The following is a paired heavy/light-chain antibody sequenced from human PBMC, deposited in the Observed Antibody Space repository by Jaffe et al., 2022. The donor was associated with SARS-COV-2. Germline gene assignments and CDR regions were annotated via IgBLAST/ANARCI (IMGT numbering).Light chain of an antibody. Sequence: EAVLTQSPATLSLSPGERATLSCRASQSVSTFLAWYQQKPGQAPRLLIYEASNRATGIPARFSGSGSGTDFTLTISSLEPEDFAVYYCLQRSNWPWTFGQGTKVEIK. J-gene: IGKJ1*01. CDR2: EAS. V-gene: IGKV3-11*01. CDR1: QSVSTF. CDR3: LQRSNWPWT.
Heavy chain of an antibody. D-gene: IGHD3-22*01. CDR1: GFTFSNYA. V-gene: IGHV3-64*01. J-gene: IGHJ4*02. Sequence: EVQLVESGGGLVQPGGSLRLSCAATGFTFSNYAMHWVRQAPGKGLECVSAISNSGGSTHYASSLKGRFTISRDNSKNTLYLQMGSLGAEDMGVYYCAREGRGASSGRNYVDYWGQGTLVTVSS. CDR2: ISNSGGST. CDR3: AREGRGASSGRNYVDY.